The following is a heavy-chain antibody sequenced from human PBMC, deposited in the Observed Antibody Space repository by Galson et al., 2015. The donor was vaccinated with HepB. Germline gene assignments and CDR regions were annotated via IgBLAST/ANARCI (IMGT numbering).Heavy chain of an antibody. Sequence: SLRLSCAASGFTFSSYSMNWVRQAPGQGLEWISYIDAGCETIYYADSVKGRFTISRDNAGNSLFLQMSSLRDEDSAVYFCARDVPSRAGRPDFWGQGTLVTVSS. CDR3: ARDVPSRAGRPDF. D-gene: IGHD5-24*01. J-gene: IGHJ4*02. CDR2: IDAGCETI. CDR1: GFTFSSYS. V-gene: IGHV3-48*02.